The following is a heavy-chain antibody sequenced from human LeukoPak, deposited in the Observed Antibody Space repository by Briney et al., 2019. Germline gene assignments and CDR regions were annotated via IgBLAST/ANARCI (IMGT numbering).Heavy chain of an antibody. D-gene: IGHD3-22*01. V-gene: IGHV3-23*01. CDR2: ISGSGGST. CDR3: AKAEVEYYYDSSGYSDY. J-gene: IGHJ4*02. Sequence: GGSLRLSCAASGFTFSGYAMSWVRQAPGKGLEWVSAISGSGGSTYYADSVKGRFTISRDNSKNTLYLQMNSLRAEDTAVYYCAKAEVEYYYDSSGYSDYWGQGTLVTVSS. CDR1: GFTFSGYA.